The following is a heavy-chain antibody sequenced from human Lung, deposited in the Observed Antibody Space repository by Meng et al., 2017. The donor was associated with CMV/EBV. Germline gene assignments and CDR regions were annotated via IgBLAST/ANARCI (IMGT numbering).Heavy chain of an antibody. D-gene: IGHD6-19*01. CDR2: IYSRGGS. CDR1: SGSISGHF. J-gene: IGHJ4*02. CDR3: ASFLAGAGPAFDN. V-gene: IGHV4-59*03. Sequence: SXTLSLXCSVSSGSISGHFCSWIRQPPGKGLEWIGYIYSRGGSSYNPSLQSRVTISVDTSKNQVSLKLRSVTAADTAVYYCASFLAGAGPAFDNWGRGNPV.